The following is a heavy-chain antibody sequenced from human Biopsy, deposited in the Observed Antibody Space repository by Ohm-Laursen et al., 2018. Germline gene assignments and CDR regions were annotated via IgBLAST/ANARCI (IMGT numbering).Heavy chain of an antibody. V-gene: IGHV4-34*01. CDR3: VRGVDYYDPYHYYALDV. D-gene: IGHD3-22*01. CDR1: GESFNGYY. J-gene: IGHJ6*02. Sequence: TLSLTCAVYGESFNGYYWSWIRQTPGKGLERIGEINHSGRTNYNPSLKSRVTISVETSKNQFSLKVRSVAAADTAVYYCVRGVDYYDPYHYYALDVWGQGTTVTVSS. CDR2: INHSGRT.